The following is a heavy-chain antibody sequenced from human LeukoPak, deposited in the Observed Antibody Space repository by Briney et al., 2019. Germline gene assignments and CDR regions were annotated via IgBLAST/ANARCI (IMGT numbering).Heavy chain of an antibody. Sequence: GGSLRLSCAASGFTVSSSHMSWVRQAPGKGLEWVSVIYSGGSTYYADSVKGRFTISRDNSKNTLYLQMNSLRAEDTAVYYCARGGPQQRDTPFDYWGQGTLVTVSS. J-gene: IGHJ4*02. CDR2: IYSGGST. D-gene: IGHD6-13*01. CDR3: ARGGPQQRDTPFDY. V-gene: IGHV3-66*02. CDR1: GFTVSSSH.